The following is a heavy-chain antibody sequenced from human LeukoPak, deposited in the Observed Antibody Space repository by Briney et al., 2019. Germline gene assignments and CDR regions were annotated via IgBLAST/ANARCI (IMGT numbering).Heavy chain of an antibody. J-gene: IGHJ4*02. CDR2: ISGSGGST. Sequence: GGSLRLFCAASGFTFSSYAMSWVRQAPGKGLEWVSAISGSGGSTYYADSVKGRFTISRDNSKNTLYLQMNSLRAEDTAVYYCAKWRSYVRELFPPYFDYWGQGTLVTVSS. CDR3: AKWRSYVRELFPPYFDY. D-gene: IGHD1-26*01. V-gene: IGHV3-23*01. CDR1: GFTFSSYA.